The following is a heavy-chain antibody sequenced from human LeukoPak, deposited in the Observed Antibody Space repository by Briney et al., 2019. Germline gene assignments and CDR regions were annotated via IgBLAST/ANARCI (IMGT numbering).Heavy chain of an antibody. V-gene: IGHV3-11*01. Sequence: GGSLRLSCAASGFTFSDHYMSWIRQAPGKGLEWVSYISSSGSTIYYADSVKGRFTISRDNAKNSLYLQMNSLRVEDTAVYYCARGPADSIYGDYSSFDYWGQGTLVTVSS. J-gene: IGHJ4*02. CDR1: GFTFSDHY. CDR3: ARGPADSIYGDYSSFDY. D-gene: IGHD4-17*01. CDR2: ISSSGSTI.